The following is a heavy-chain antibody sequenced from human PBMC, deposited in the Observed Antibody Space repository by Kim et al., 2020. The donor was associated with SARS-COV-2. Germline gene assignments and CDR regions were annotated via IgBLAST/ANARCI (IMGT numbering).Heavy chain of an antibody. V-gene: IGHV1-2*06. Sequence: ASVKVSCKASGYTFIGYYMHWVRQAPGQGLEWMGRINPNSGDTHFAQKFQGRVTMTRDTSISTAFMELSSLRSDDTAVYYCARGAPFSYDCSGYLDYWGQGTLLTVSS. J-gene: IGHJ4*02. CDR2: INPNSGDT. CDR1: GYTFIGYY. CDR3: ARGAPFSYDCSGYLDY. D-gene: IGHD3-22*01.